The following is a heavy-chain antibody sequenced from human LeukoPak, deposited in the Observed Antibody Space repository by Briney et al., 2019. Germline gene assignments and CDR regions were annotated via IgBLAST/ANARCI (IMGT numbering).Heavy chain of an antibody. CDR3: ARGDSSGYYDPTEFDY. Sequence: SETLSLTCAVYGGSFSGYYWSWIRQPPGKGLEWIGEINHSGSTNCNPSLKSRVTISVDTSKNQFSLKLSSVTAADTAVYYCARGDSSGYYDPTEFDYWGQGTLVTVSS. J-gene: IGHJ4*02. V-gene: IGHV4-34*01. D-gene: IGHD3-22*01. CDR2: INHSGST. CDR1: GGSFSGYY.